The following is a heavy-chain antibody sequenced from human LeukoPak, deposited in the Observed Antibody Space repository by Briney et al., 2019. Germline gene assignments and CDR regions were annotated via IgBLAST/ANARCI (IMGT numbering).Heavy chain of an antibody. Sequence: GGSLRLSCAASGFTFSTSTMNWVRQAPGEGLEGVSSISSSSSNIYYVDAVRGRFTISRDNAKNSLYLQMNSLIVEDTAVYYCVSIPNSANFPNWFDPWGQGTLVTVSS. CDR2: ISSSSSNI. D-gene: IGHD4/OR15-4a*01. CDR1: GFTFSTST. J-gene: IGHJ5*02. V-gene: IGHV3-21*01. CDR3: VSIPNSANFPNWFDP.